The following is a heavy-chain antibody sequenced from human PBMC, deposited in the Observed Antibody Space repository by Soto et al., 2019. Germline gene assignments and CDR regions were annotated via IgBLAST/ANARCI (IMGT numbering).Heavy chain of an antibody. J-gene: IGHJ4*02. Sequence: GGSLRLSCAASGFTFSSYAMHWVRQAPGKGLEWVAVISYDGSNKYYEDSVKGRFTISRDNSKNTLYLQMNSLRAEDTAVYYCARGASYYDSSGYHYWGQGTLVTVSS. V-gene: IGHV3-30-3*01. D-gene: IGHD3-22*01. CDR3: ARGASYYDSSGYHY. CDR1: GFTFSSYA. CDR2: ISYDGSNK.